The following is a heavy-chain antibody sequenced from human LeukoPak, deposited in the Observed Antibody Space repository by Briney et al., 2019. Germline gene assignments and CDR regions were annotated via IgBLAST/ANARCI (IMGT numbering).Heavy chain of an antibody. J-gene: IGHJ4*02. CDR2: ISSSSSTI. CDR3: AKDHSSSWYGGDYFDY. D-gene: IGHD6-13*01. Sequence: GGSLRLSCAASGFTFSSYSMNWVRQAPGKGLEWVSYISSSSSTIYYADSVKGRFTISRDNSKNTLYLQMNSLRAEDTAVYYCAKDHSSSWYGGDYFDYWGQGTLVTVSS. CDR1: GFTFSSYS. V-gene: IGHV3-48*01.